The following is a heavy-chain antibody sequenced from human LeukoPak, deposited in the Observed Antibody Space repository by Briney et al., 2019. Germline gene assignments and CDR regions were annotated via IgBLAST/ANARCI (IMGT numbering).Heavy chain of an antibody. CDR2: ISGSGGST. CDR3: AKASSSSWYVLGN. D-gene: IGHD6-13*01. J-gene: IGHJ4*02. V-gene: IGHV3-23*01. Sequence: GGSLRLSCAASDFTFSNYVMSGVRQAPGKGLEWVSTISGSGGSTYYADSVKGRFTISRDNSKNTLYLQMNSLRAEDTAVYYCAKASSSSWYVLGNWGQGTLVTVSS. CDR1: DFTFSNYV.